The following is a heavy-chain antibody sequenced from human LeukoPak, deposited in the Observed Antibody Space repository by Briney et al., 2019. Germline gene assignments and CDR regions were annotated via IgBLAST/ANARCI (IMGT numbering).Heavy chain of an antibody. CDR3: ARDNYSPFDS. D-gene: IGHD4-11*01. V-gene: IGHV4-59*01. Sequence: SETLSLTCTVSGGSIGSFYWSWTRQPPGKGLEWIGHINYSGTSNYNPSLNSRVTISLDASKNQFSLALTSVTAADTAMYYCARDNYSPFDSWGQGTPVTVSS. J-gene: IGHJ5*01. CDR1: GGSIGSFY. CDR2: INYSGTS.